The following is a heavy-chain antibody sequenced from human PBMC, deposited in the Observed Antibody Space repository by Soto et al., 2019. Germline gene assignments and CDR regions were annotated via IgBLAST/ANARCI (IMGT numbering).Heavy chain of an antibody. CDR3: AKTDLDTAIGGVDV. Sequence: PGGSLRLSCAASGFSFSSYGMSWVRQAPGKGLEWVSTISDSGGSTYYGDSVKGRFTISRDNSKNTLYLQMNSLRAEDTAVYYCAKTDLDTAIGGVDVWGQGTTVTVSS. V-gene: IGHV3-23*01. J-gene: IGHJ6*02. D-gene: IGHD5-18*01. CDR1: GFSFSSYG. CDR2: ISDSGGST.